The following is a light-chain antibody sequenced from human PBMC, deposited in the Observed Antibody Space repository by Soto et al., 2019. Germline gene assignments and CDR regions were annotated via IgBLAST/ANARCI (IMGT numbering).Light chain of an antibody. CDR1: QSISSY. CDR3: QQSYSTPPT. Sequence: DLQMTQSPSSLSASVGDRVTITCRARQSISSYLNWYQQKPGKAPKLLIDAASSLQSGVPSRFSGSGSGTDFTLTISSLQPEDFATYYCQQSYSTPPTFGQGTKVEIK. J-gene: IGKJ1*01. CDR2: AAS. V-gene: IGKV1-39*01.